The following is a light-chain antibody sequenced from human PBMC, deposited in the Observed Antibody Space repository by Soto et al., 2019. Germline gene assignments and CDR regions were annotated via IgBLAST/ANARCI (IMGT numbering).Light chain of an antibody. CDR2: DAS. CDR1: QSISGW. V-gene: IGKV1-5*01. Sequence: DIQMTQSPSTLSASVGDRVTITCRASQSISGWLAWYQQKPGNAPKLLIYDASTLESGVPSRFSGSGSGTEFTLTISSLQPDDFATYYCQQYSTYSRTFGQGTNVEIK. J-gene: IGKJ1*01. CDR3: QQYSTYSRT.